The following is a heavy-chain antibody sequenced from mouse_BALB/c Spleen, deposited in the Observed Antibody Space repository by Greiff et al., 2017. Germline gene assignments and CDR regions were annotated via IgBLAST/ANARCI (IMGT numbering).Heavy chain of an antibody. CDR3: AREGIYRYDAMDY. CDR2: ISSGSSTI. V-gene: IGHV5-17*02. CDR1: GFTFSSFG. Sequence: EVQLVESGGGLVQPGGSRKLSCAASGFTFSSFGMHWVRQAPEKGLEWVAYISSGSSTIYYADTVKGRFTISRDNPKNTLFLQMTSLRSEDTAMYYCAREGIYRYDAMDYWGQGTSVTVSS. D-gene: IGHD2-14*01. J-gene: IGHJ4*01.